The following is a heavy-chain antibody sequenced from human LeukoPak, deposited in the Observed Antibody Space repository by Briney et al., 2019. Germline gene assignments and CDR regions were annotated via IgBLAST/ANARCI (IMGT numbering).Heavy chain of an antibody. CDR1: GFTFSSYW. CDR2: IKQDGSEK. D-gene: IGHD4-17*01. Sequence: QPGGSLRLSCAASGFTFSSYWMSWVRQAPGKGLEWVANIKQDGSEKYYVDSVKGRFTISRDNAKNSLYLQMNSLRAEDTAVYYCAREQTTMVTTGGYYFDYWGQGTLVTVSS. V-gene: IGHV3-7*01. J-gene: IGHJ4*02. CDR3: AREQTTMVTTGGYYFDY.